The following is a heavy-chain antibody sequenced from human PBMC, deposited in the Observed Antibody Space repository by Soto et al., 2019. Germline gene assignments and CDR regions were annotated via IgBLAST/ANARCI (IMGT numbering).Heavy chain of an antibody. CDR2: ISGSGGST. CDR3: AKTGDSSGYLNYYGMDV. J-gene: IGHJ6*02. CDR1: GFTFSSYA. V-gene: IGHV3-23*01. D-gene: IGHD3-22*01. Sequence: GGSLRLSCAASGFTFSSYAMSWVRQAPGKGLEWVSAISGSGGSTYYADSVKGRFTISRDNSKNTLYLQMNSLRAEDTAVYYCAKTGDSSGYLNYYGMDVWGQGTTVTVSS.